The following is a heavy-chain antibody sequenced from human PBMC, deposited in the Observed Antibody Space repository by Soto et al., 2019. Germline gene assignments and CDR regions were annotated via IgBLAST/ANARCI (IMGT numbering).Heavy chain of an antibody. J-gene: IGHJ6*02. CDR1: GYSFTSYW. Sequence: SLKVSCKGSGYSFTSYWISWVRQMPGKGLEWMGRIDPSDSYTNHSPSFQGHVTISADKSISTAYLQWSSLKASDTAMYYCARDAVGDFDWPIYYYGMDVWGQGTTDTVSS. D-gene: IGHD3-9*01. CDR2: IDPSDSYT. CDR3: ARDAVGDFDWPIYYYGMDV. V-gene: IGHV5-10-1*01.